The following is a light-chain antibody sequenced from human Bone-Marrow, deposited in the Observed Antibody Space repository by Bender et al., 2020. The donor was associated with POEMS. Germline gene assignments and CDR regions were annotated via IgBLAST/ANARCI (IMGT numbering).Light chain of an antibody. CDR1: SSNIGTNP. Sequence: QSVLTQPPSASGTPGQRVTISCSGSSSNIGTNPVNWYQQLPGTAPKLLIHGNSNRPSRVPARFSGSKSDTSASLAITGLQAEDEGGYYCQSFDNNLNVAVFGGGTHLTVL. CDR2: GNS. V-gene: IGLV1-44*01. J-gene: IGLJ2*01. CDR3: QSFDNNLNVAV.